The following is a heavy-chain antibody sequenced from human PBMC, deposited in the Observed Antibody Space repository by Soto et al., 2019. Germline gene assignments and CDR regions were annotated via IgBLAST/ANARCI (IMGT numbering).Heavy chain of an antibody. CDR2: INHSGST. Sequence: SETLSLTCAVYGGSFCGYYWSWIRQPPEKGLEWIGEINHSGSTNYNPSLKSRVTISVDTAKTQFSLKMSSVTGADTAVYYCAREGVVVVAATYYYYYGMDVWGQGTTVTASS. D-gene: IGHD2-15*01. CDR3: AREGVVVVAATYYYYYGMDV. CDR1: GGSFCGYY. J-gene: IGHJ6*02. V-gene: IGHV4-34*01.